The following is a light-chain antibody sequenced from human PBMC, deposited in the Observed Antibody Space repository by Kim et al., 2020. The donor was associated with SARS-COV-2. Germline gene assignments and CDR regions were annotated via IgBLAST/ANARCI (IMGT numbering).Light chain of an antibody. CDR1: KLGDKY. Sequence: SYELTQPPSVSVSPGQTASITCSGDKLGDKYACWYQQKRGQSPVLVIYQDSKRPSGIPERFSGSNSGNTATLTISGTQAMDEADYYCQAWDSSTCVFGNG. CDR3: QAWDSSTCV. J-gene: IGLJ1*01. V-gene: IGLV3-1*01. CDR2: QDS.